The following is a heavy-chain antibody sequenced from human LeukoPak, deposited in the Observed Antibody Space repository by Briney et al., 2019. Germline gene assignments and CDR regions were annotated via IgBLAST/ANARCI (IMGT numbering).Heavy chain of an antibody. D-gene: IGHD3-10*01. CDR2: IIPIFGTA. J-gene: IGHJ3*02. V-gene: IGHV1-69*06. CDR1: GGTYSSYA. Sequence: SVNVSCKASGGTYSSYAISWVRQAPGQGLEWMGGIIPIFGTANYAHKFQGRVTITADKSTSAAYMELSSMRSEDTAVYYCAIDQGNAFDIWGQGTMVTVSS. CDR3: AIDQGNAFDI.